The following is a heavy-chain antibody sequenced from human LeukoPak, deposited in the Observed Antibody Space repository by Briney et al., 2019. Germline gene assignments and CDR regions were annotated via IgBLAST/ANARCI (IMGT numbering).Heavy chain of an antibody. D-gene: IGHD2-15*01. Sequence: GESLKISCKGSGYRFTSYWIGWVRQMPGKGLEWMGIIYPGDSDTRYSPSFQGQVTISADRSINTAYLQWSSLKASDTAMYYCARRDNQIGDYWGQGTLVTVSS. J-gene: IGHJ4*02. CDR3: ARRDNQIGDY. V-gene: IGHV5-51*01. CDR1: GYRFTSYW. CDR2: IYPGDSDT.